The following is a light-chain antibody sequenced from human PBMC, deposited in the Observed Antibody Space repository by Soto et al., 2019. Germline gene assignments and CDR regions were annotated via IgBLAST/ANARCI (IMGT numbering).Light chain of an antibody. CDR3: GAWDSRLSAGG. J-gene: IGLJ1*01. CDR1: SSNIGNNY. V-gene: IGLV1-51*02. Sequence: QSVLTQPPSVSAAPGQKVTISCSGSSSNIGNNYVSWYQHLPGTAPKLLIYGNDERPSGIPDRFSASKSGTSATLGITGLQTGDEADYYCGAWDSRLSAGGFGTGTKVTVL. CDR2: GND.